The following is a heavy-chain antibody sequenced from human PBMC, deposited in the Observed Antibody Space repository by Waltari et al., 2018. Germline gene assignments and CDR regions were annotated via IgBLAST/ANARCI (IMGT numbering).Heavy chain of an antibody. J-gene: IGHJ4*02. Sequence: QVQLQESGPGLVRPSQTLSLTCTVSGGSISRGSYYWSWIRQHPGKGLEWIGYSHHSGGTLYNPSLESRVIIGVDTSKNQFSLKVRSVTAADTALYYCVRRHWEAGYYRDQWGPGTLVTVSS. CDR3: VRRHWEAGYYRDQ. D-gene: IGHD3-9*01. CDR2: SHHSGGT. V-gene: IGHV4-30-4*01. CDR1: GGSISRGSYY.